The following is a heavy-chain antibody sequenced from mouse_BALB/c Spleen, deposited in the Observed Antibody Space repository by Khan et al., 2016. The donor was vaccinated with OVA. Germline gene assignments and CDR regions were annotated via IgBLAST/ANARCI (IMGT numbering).Heavy chain of an antibody. V-gene: IGHV1-5*01. CDR1: GYSFTSYW. J-gene: IGHJ2*01. Sequence: EVQLQQSGTVLARPGASVKMSCKASGYSFTSYWMHWVKQRPGQGLEWIGAIYPGNSDTRYNQKFKGKAKLTAVTSASTAYMELSSLTNEDSAVYYCTRSYDSYYFDYWGKGTTLTVSS. D-gene: IGHD2-4*01. CDR2: IYPGNSDT. CDR3: TRSYDSYYFDY.